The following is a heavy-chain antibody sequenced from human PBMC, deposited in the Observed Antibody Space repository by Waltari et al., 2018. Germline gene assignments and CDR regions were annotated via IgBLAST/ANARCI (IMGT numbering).Heavy chain of an antibody. J-gene: IGHJ4*02. CDR3: AKSIAYGDQTNYFDY. Sequence: EVQLLESGGGLVQPGGSLRLSCAASGFTFSSSAMSWVRQAQGKGLEWVSAISGSGGSTYYADSVKGRFTISRDNSKNTLYLQMNSLRAEDTAVYYCAKSIAYGDQTNYFDYWGQGTLVTVSS. V-gene: IGHV3-23*01. CDR1: GFTFSSSA. D-gene: IGHD4-17*01. CDR2: ISGSGGST.